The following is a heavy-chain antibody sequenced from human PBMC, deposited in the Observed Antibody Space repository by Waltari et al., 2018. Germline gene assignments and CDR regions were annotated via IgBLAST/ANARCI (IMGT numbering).Heavy chain of an antibody. J-gene: IGHJ4*02. CDR2: ISSSSSTT. Sequence: EVLLVESGGGLVQPGGSLRLSCAASGFTFRYYNMNWVRQGPEKGLEWVAYISSSSSTTFYADSVEGRFSISRDNAKNSLYLQMNSLRDEDTAVYYCVRDRHGDYLRYFDSWGQGNLVTVSS. V-gene: IGHV3-48*02. CDR3: VRDRHGDYLRYFDS. D-gene: IGHD4-17*01. CDR1: GFTFRYYN.